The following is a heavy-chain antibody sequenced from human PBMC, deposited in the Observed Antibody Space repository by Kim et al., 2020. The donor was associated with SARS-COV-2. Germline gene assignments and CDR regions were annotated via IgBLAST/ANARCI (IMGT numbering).Heavy chain of an antibody. D-gene: IGHD3-10*01. V-gene: IGHV4-34*01. J-gene: IGHJ4*02. CDR3: ARAGRLMVRGVIPY. Sequence: PSLMGRVTISVDPSKNQFSLKLSSVPAADTAVYYCARAGRLMVRGVIPYWGQGTLVTVSS.